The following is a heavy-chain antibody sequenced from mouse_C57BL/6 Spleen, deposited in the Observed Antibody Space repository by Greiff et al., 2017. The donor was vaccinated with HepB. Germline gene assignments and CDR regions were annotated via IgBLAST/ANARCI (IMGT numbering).Heavy chain of an antibody. Sequence: EVNLVDSGGGLVKPGGSLKLSCAASGFTFSDYGMHWVRQAPEKGLEWVAYISSGSSTIYYADTVKGRFTISRDNAKNTLFLQMTSLRSEDTAMYYCARPKAIVTNYYAMDYWGQGTSVTVSS. CDR2: ISSGSSTI. J-gene: IGHJ4*01. CDR3: ARPKAIVTNYYAMDY. V-gene: IGHV5-17*01. CDR1: GFTFSDYG. D-gene: IGHD2-5*01.